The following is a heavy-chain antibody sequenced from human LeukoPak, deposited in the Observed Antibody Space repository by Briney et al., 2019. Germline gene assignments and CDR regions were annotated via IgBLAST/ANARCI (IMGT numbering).Heavy chain of an antibody. D-gene: IGHD3/OR15-3a*01. CDR2: ISSSNRYI. CDR3: ARASPDVDSDY. CDR1: GFTFSSYG. V-gene: IGHV3-21*01. Sequence: GGSLRLSCAASGFTFSSYGMTWVRQAPGKGLEWVSSISSSNRYIYYADSVKGRFTISRDNAKNSLYLQMNSLSVEDTAVYYCARASPDVDSDYWGQGTLVTVSS. J-gene: IGHJ4*02.